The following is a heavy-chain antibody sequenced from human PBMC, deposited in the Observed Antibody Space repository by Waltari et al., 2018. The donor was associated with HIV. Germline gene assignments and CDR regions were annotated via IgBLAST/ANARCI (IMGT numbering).Heavy chain of an antibody. D-gene: IGHD2-8*01. V-gene: IGHV4-39*01. Sequence: QLQLQQSGPGLVKPSETLSLTCPVSGGSVFNSDYSCDFIRPSPGKGLEWIGNIYYTGTTFYNPSLKSRVTMSADLSKNQFSLRLRSVTAADTAIYYCARRPRMAGFYLYYGMDVWGQGTTVTVSS. J-gene: IGHJ6*02. CDR1: GGSVFNSDYS. CDR3: ARRPRMAGFYLYYGMDV. CDR2: IYYTGTT.